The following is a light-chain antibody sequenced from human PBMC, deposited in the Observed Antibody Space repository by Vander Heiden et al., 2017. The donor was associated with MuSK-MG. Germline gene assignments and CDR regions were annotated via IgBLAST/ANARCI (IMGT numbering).Light chain of an antibody. V-gene: IGKV1-8*01. Sequence: IPMTQSPSPFPAPTGDSLTINCRASPGISIYLAWYQQKPGKAPKLLIYAASTLQSGVTSRFSDSGSATDFTLTISCLQSKDFAAYYCHQHYSDPPLTFGQGTQLEIK. CDR2: AAS. CDR1: PGISIY. CDR3: HQHYSDPPLT. J-gene: IGKJ5*01.